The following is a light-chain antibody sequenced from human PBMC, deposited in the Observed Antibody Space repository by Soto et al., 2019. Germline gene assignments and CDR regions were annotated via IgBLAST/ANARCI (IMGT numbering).Light chain of an antibody. CDR1: QGILNY. CDR3: QQYDNLPLT. Sequence: DIQMTQSPSSLSASVGERVTITCRASQGILNYFNWYQQKPGKAPKLLIYDASNLETGVPSRFSGSGSGTDFTFTISSLQPEDIATYYCQQYDNLPLTFGGGTKVEIK. V-gene: IGKV1-33*01. CDR2: DAS. J-gene: IGKJ4*01.